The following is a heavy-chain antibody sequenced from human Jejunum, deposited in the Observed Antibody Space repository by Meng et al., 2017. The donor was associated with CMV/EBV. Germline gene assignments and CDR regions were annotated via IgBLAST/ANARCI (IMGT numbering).Heavy chain of an antibody. V-gene: IGHV1-18*01. Sequence: QAQPGQSGGGVKKPGASVKVSCKASGYTFTNYGITWVRQAPGQGLEWMGWISAYNGDTNYAQTLQGRVTMTTDTSTSTAYMELRSLRSDDTAVYYCAREGLVGDLRYFDLWGRGTLVTVSS. CDR1: GYTFTNYG. CDR2: ISAYNGDT. J-gene: IGHJ2*01. CDR3: AREGLVGDLRYFDL. D-gene: IGHD3-16*01.